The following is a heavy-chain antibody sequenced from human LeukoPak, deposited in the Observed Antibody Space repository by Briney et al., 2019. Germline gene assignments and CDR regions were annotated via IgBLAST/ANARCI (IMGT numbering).Heavy chain of an antibody. CDR3: AAYGDYVSY. CDR1: GGSFSGYY. CDR2: INHSGST. V-gene: IGHV4-34*01. D-gene: IGHD4-17*01. Sequence: SETPSLTCAVYGGSFSGYYWSWIRQPPGKGLEWIGEINHSGSTNYNPSLKSRVTISVDTSKNQLSLSLNSVTAADTAVYYCAAYGDYVSYWGQGTLITVSS. J-gene: IGHJ4*02.